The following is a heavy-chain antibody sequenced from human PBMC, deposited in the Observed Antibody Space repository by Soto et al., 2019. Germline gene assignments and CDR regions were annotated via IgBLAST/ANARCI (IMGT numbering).Heavy chain of an antibody. J-gene: IGHJ4*02. CDR3: AKLTRLTVTAQDDY. CDR1: GFTFSSYA. CDR2: ISGSGGST. D-gene: IGHD4-17*01. Sequence: PGGSLRLSCAASGFTFSSYAMSWVRQAPGKGLEWVSAISGSGGSTYYADSVKGRFTISRDNSKNTLYLQMNSLRAEDTAVYYCAKLTRLTVTAQDDYWGQGTLVTVSS. V-gene: IGHV3-23*01.